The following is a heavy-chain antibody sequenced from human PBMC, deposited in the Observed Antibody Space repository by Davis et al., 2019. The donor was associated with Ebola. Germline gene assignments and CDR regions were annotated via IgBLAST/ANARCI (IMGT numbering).Heavy chain of an antibody. V-gene: IGHV1-18*04. D-gene: IGHD1-1*01. CDR1: GYTFTSYG. CDR2: INPHNGNT. Sequence: AASVKVSCKASGYTFTSYGITWVRQAPGQGLEWMGWINPHNGNTNYAQNVQGRVTMTTDTSTSTAYMEVGILRADDTAVYYCARAQFQTTSEHWGQGTLVTVSS. CDR3: ARAQFQTTSEH. J-gene: IGHJ4*02.